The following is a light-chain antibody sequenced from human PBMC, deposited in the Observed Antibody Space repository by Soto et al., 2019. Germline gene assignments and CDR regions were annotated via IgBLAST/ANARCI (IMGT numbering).Light chain of an antibody. CDR1: QSVSSK. V-gene: IGKV3-15*01. CDR2: SAS. CDR3: QQYNSWPIT. Sequence: EIVMTQSPATLSLSPGQRATLSCRASQSVSSKLAWYQQRPGQAPRLLIYSASTRATGIPARFSGSGSGTEFTLTISSLQSEDFAVYYCQQYNSWPITFGQGTRLEIK. J-gene: IGKJ5*01.